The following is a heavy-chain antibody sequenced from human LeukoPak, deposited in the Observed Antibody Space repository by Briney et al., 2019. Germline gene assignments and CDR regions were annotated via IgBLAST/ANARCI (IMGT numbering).Heavy chain of an antibody. CDR2: ISYDGSNK. J-gene: IGHJ4*02. V-gene: IGHV3-30*18. D-gene: IGHD4-17*01. CDR1: GFTFSSHG. Sequence: PGRSLRLSCAASGFTFSSHGMHWVRQAPGKGLEWVAVISYDGSNKYYADSVKGRFTISRDNSKNTLYPQMNSLRAEDTAVYYCAKDFDYGDYFDYWGQGTLVTVSS. CDR3: AKDFDYGDYFDY.